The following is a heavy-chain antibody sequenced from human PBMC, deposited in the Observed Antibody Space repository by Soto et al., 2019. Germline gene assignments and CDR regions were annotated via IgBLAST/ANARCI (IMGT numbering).Heavy chain of an antibody. Sequence: SETLSLTCTVSGGSISSGGYYWSWIRQHPGKGLEWIGYIYYSGSTYYNPSLKSRVTITVDTSKNQFSLKLSAVTAADTAVYYCARDASRDGYNSFSLFDYWGQGTLVTVSS. CDR3: ARDASRDGYNSFSLFDY. J-gene: IGHJ4*02. D-gene: IGHD1-1*01. V-gene: IGHV4-31*03. CDR2: IYYSGST. CDR1: GGSISSGGYY.